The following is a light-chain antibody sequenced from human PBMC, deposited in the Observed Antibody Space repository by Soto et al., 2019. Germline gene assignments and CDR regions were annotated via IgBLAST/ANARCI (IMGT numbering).Light chain of an antibody. Sequence: DIQMTQSPSSLSASVGDRVTISCRASQGISNYLAWYQQKPGKAPRLLIYAASSLQSGVSFRFTGSGSGTDFTLTISSLQPEDVATYYCQNYNWPPFTFGRGTKVDIK. CDR3: QNYNWPPFT. J-gene: IGKJ3*01. V-gene: IGKV1-27*01. CDR1: QGISNY. CDR2: AAS.